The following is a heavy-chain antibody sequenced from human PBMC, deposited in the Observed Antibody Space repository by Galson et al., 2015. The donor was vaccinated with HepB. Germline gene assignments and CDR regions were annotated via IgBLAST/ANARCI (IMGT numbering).Heavy chain of an antibody. J-gene: IGHJ6*03. CDR1: GFTFSGYA. V-gene: IGHV3-23*01. D-gene: IGHD3-16*01. Sequence: SLRLSCAASGFTFSGYAMSWVRQAPGKGLEWVSAISGSGGSTYYADSVKGRFTISRDNSKNTLYLQMNSLRAEDTAVYYCAKVNGGGAHFYYYYYMDVWGKGTTVTVSS. CDR3: AKVNGGGAHFYYYYYMDV. CDR2: ISGSGGST.